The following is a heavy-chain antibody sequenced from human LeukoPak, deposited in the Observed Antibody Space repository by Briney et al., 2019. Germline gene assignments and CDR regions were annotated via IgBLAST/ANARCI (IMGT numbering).Heavy chain of an antibody. J-gene: IGHJ5*02. Sequence: GGSLRLSCAASGFTFSSYAMSWVRQAPGKGLEWVSAISGSGGSTYYADSVKGRFTISRDNSKNTLYLQMNSLRAEDTAVYYCARLGYCSSTSCTSDNWFDPWGQGTLVTVSS. CDR3: ARLGYCSSTSCTSDNWFDP. CDR2: ISGSGGST. CDR1: GFTFSSYA. V-gene: IGHV3-23*01. D-gene: IGHD2-2*03.